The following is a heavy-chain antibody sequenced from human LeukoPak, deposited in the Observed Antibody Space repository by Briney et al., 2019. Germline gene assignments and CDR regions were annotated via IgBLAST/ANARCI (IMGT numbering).Heavy chain of an antibody. CDR3: ARVPDYYDSSGYYCEDY. Sequence: ASVKVSCKASGYTFTSYGISWVRQAPGQGLEWMGWISAYNGNTNYAQKLQGRVTMTTDTSTSTAYMELRSLRSDDTAVHYRARVPDYYDSSGYYCEDYWGQGTLVTVSS. CDR2: ISAYNGNT. V-gene: IGHV1-18*01. CDR1: GYTFTSYG. D-gene: IGHD3-22*01. J-gene: IGHJ4*02.